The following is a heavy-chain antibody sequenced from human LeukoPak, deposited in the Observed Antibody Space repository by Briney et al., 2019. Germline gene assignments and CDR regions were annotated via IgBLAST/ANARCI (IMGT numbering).Heavy chain of an antibody. J-gene: IGHJ6*03. CDR2: IYYSGST. CDR3: ARLPGGDYSNYPDFYYYMDV. V-gene: IGHV4-39*01. CDR1: GGSISSISYY. Sequence: SETLSLTCTVSGGSISSISYYWGWIRQPPGKGLEWIGSIYYSGSTYYNPSLKSRVTMSVDTSKNQFSLKLSSVTAAGTAVFYCARLPGGDYSNYPDFYYYMDVWGKGTTVTVSS. D-gene: IGHD4-11*01.